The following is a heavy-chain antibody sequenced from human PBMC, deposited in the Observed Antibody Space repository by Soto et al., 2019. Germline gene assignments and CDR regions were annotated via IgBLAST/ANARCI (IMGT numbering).Heavy chain of an antibody. V-gene: IGHV1-8*01. CDR1: GYTFTSYD. CDR2: MNPNSGKT. Sequence: QVQLVQSGAEVKKPGASVKVSCKASGYTFTSYDINWVRQATGQGLEWMGWMNPNSGKTGYAQKFQGRVTMTRNTSISTAYMELSSLRSEDTAVYYCARGVFSIAAAGGDWYFDLWGRGTLVTVSS. CDR3: ARGVFSIAAAGGDWYFDL. D-gene: IGHD6-13*01. J-gene: IGHJ2*01.